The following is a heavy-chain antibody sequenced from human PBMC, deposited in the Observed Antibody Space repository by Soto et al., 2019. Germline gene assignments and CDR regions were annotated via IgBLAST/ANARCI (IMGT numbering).Heavy chain of an antibody. CDR1: GGSISSGGYS. J-gene: IGHJ6*02. V-gene: IGHV4-30-2*01. Sequence: QLQLQESGSGLVKPSQTLSLTCAVSGGSISSGGYSWSWIRQPPGKVLEWIGYIYHSGSTYYNPSLKSRVNISVDMSKNQFSLKLSSVTAADTAVYYCARRRGFPYYYGMDVWGQGTTVTVSS. CDR3: ARRRGFPYYYGMDV. CDR2: IYHSGST. D-gene: IGHD5-12*01.